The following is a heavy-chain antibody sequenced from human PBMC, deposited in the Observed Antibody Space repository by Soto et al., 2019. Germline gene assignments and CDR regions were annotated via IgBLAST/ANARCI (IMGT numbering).Heavy chain of an antibody. V-gene: IGHV4-39*01. J-gene: IGHJ4*02. CDR3: ARHPTVTDYFDY. Sequence: SETLSLTCTVSGGSISSSSYYWGWIRQPPGKGLEWIGSIYYSGSTYYNPSLKSRVTISVDTSKNQFSLKLSSVTAADTAVYYCARHPTVTDYFDYWGQGTLVTVSS. CDR2: IYYSGST. CDR1: GGSISSSSYY. D-gene: IGHD4-17*01.